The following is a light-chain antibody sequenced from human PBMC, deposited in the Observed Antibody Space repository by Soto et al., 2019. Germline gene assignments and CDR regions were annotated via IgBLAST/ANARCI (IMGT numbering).Light chain of an antibody. CDR2: TAS. Sequence: DIPLTQSPASVSAAVGDRINISCRASQPIKTWLAWYQQKPGKGPKLLIYTASTLETGVPSRFSGSGSGTDFTLTISSLQPEDAAIYSCQQSYSNLITFGQGTRLEIK. J-gene: IGKJ5*01. V-gene: IGKV1-12*01. CDR1: QPIKTW. CDR3: QQSYSNLIT.